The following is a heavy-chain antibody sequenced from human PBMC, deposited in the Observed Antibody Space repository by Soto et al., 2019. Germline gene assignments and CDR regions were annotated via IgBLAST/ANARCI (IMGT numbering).Heavy chain of an antibody. V-gene: IGHV3-74*01. Sequence: EVQLVESGGGLVQPGESLRLSCAGAGVTFRNYWMHWVRQAPGKGLEWVSCTNVDGSNITYADSVKGRFTISRDNARNTVYLQRNRLRVEDPAVYYCASIRILGVGGRLWGQGNKVNVSS. J-gene: IGHJ6*01. CDR2: TNVDGSNI. CDR1: GVTFRNYW. D-gene: IGHD3-3*01. CDR3: ASIRILGVGGRL.